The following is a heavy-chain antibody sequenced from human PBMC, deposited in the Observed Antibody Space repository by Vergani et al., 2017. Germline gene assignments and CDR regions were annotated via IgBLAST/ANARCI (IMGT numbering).Heavy chain of an antibody. Sequence: QVTLKESGPVLVKPTETLTLTCTVSGFSLSNARMGVSWIRQPPGKALEWLAHIFSNDEKSYSTSLKSRLTISKDTSKSQVVLTMTNMDPWDKATYYCARTRGSSWYRAYNWFDPWGQGTLVTVSS. CDR3: ARTRGSSWYRAYNWFDP. J-gene: IGHJ5*02. D-gene: IGHD6-13*01. V-gene: IGHV2-26*01. CDR2: IFSNDEK. CDR1: GFSLSNARMG.